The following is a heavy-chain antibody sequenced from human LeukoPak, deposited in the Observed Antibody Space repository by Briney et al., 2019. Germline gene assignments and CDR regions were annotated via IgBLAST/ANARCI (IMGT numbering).Heavy chain of an antibody. Sequence: GESLKISCKASGYSFTTYWIGWVRQLPGEGLEWMGTIYPGDADTRYSPSFQGQVTISADKSITTAYLQWSSLKASDTAIYYCARRGSTAEWFDPWGQGTLVTVSS. V-gene: IGHV5-51*01. CDR3: ARRGSTAEWFDP. CDR2: IYPGDADT. D-gene: IGHD5/OR15-5a*01. CDR1: GYSFTTYW. J-gene: IGHJ5*02.